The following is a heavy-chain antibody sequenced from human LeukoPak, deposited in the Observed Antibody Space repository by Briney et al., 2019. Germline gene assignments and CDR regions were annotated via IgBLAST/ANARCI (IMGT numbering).Heavy chain of an antibody. CDR2: ISETGRET. CDR1: GFTFNNYA. J-gene: IGHJ4*02. V-gene: IGHV3-23*01. CDR3: AKETAPRTDYVSDC. D-gene: IGHD3-16*01. Sequence: GGSLRLSCAASGFTFNNYAMAWIRQAPGKGPEWVASISETGRETSYADSVKGRFTISRDNSKKMLFLQMSSLRAEDTAIFYCAKETAPRTDYVSDCWGQGTLVTVSS.